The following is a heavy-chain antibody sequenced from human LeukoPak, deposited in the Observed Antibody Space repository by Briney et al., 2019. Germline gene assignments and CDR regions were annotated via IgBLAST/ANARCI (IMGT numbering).Heavy chain of an antibody. V-gene: IGHV3-49*03. J-gene: IGHJ4*02. D-gene: IGHD2-2*02. CDR1: GFTFGDYA. CDR3: TSDLGGRYQLLYAPDY. Sequence: PGRSLRLSRTASGFTFGDYAMSWFRQAPGKGLEWVGFIRSKAYGGTTEYAASVKGRFTISRDDSKSIAYLQMNSLKTEDTAVYYCTSDLGGRYQLLYAPDYWGQGTLVTVSS. CDR2: IRSKAYGGTT.